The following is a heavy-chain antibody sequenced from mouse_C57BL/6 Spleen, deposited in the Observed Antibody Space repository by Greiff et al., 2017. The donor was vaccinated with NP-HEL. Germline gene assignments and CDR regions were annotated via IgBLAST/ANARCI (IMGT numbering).Heavy chain of an antibody. J-gene: IGHJ2*01. CDR3: ARRGYDERGYYFDY. CDR2: IWTGGGT. D-gene: IGHD2-2*01. V-gene: IGHV2-9-1*01. CDR1: GFSLTSYA. Sequence: QVQLQQSGPGLVAPSQSLSITCTVSGFSLTSYAISWVRQPPGKGLEWLGVIWTGGGTNYNSALKSRLSISKDNSKSQVFLKMNSLQTDDTARYYCARRGYDERGYYFDYWGQGTTLTVSS.